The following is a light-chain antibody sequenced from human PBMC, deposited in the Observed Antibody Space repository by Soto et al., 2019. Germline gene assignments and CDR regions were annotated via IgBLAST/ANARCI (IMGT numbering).Light chain of an antibody. CDR3: QQRSNWPPIT. Sequence: EIVLTQSPGTLSLSPGERATLSSRASQSISRSYLAWYQQKPGQAPRLLIYDASNRATGIPARFSGSGSGTDFTLTISSLEPEDFAVYYCQQRSNWPPITFGQGTRLEIK. J-gene: IGKJ5*01. CDR2: DAS. V-gene: IGKV3-11*01. CDR1: QSISRSY.